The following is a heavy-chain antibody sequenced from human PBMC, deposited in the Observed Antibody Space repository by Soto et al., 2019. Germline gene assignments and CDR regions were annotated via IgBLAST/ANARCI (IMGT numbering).Heavy chain of an antibody. CDR3: ARGARLGYCSSTSCQAKRYYYYGMEV. CDR2: IYYSGST. D-gene: IGHD2-2*01. CDR1: GGSISSGGYY. J-gene: IGHJ6*02. Sequence: PSETLSLTCTVSGGSISSGGYYWSWIRQHPGKGLEWIGYIYYSGSTYYNPSLKSRVTISVDTSKNQFSLKLSSVTAADTAVYYCARGARLGYCSSTSCQAKRYYYYGMEVWGQGTTVTVSS. V-gene: IGHV4-31*03.